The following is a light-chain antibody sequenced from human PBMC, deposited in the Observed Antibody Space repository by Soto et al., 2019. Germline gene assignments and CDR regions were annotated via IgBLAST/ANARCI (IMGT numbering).Light chain of an antibody. J-gene: IGLJ2*01. CDR3: QVWDSGSAHVF. Sequence: SYELTQPPSVSVAPGETARISCGGNNIGSKGVHWYQQKPGQAPVLVIYSDTDLPPVIPERFSGSNSANMATLTISRVEAGDEADYYCQVWDSGSAHVFFGGGTTVTVL. CDR2: SDT. CDR1: NIGSKG. V-gene: IGLV3-21*01.